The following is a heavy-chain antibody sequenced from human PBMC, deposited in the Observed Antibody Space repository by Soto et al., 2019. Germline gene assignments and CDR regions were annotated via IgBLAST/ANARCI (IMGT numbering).Heavy chain of an antibody. V-gene: IGHV1-69*13. D-gene: IGHD6-19*01. CDR2: IIPIFGTA. CDR3: ARDLSSGWYGWFDP. J-gene: IGHJ5*02. Sequence: LVKVSCKASGGTFSSYAISWVRQAPGQGLEWMGGIIPIFGTANYAQKFQGRVTITADESTSTAYMELSSLRSEDTAVYYCARDLSSGWYGWFDPWGQGTLVTVSS. CDR1: GGTFSSYA.